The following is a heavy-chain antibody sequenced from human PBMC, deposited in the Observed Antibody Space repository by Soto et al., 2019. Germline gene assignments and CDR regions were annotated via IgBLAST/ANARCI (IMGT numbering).Heavy chain of an antibody. CDR2: IYYSGNT. CDR1: GGSISSGDYY. D-gene: IGHD2-8*02. Sequence: PSETLSLTCTVSGGSISSGDYYWSWIRQPPGKGLEWIGSIYYSGNTYYTPSLKSRVTISVDTSKNQFSLKLTSVTAADTAVYYCARDKITGLFDYWGQGTLVTVSS. V-gene: IGHV4-39*02. CDR3: ARDKITGLFDY. J-gene: IGHJ4*02.